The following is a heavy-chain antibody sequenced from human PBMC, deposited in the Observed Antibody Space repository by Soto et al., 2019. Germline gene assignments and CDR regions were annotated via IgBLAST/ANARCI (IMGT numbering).Heavy chain of an antibody. D-gene: IGHD5-18*01. J-gene: IGHJ5*02. CDR3: AREDRAPALPFDP. V-gene: IGHV4-61*01. Sequence: SETLSLTCTVSGGSISSGYYYWSWLRQPPGKGLEWIGYLYYSGTTNYNPSLKRRAAISIDTSKNQFSLKLNAVTAGETAVYYCAREDRAPALPFDPWGKGILVTVSS. CDR2: LYYSGTT. CDR1: GGSISSGYYY.